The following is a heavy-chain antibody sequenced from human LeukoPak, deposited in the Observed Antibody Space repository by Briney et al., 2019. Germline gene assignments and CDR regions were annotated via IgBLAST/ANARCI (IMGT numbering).Heavy chain of an antibody. J-gene: IGHJ2*01. CDR3: ARVLLWFGELYWYFDL. V-gene: IGHV1-69*05. Sequence: GASVKVSCKASGGTFSSYAISWVRQAPGQGLEWMGGIIPIFGTANYAQKLQGRVTMTTDTSTSTAYMELRSLRSDDTAVYYCARVLLWFGELYWYFDLWGRGTLVTVSS. D-gene: IGHD3-10*01. CDR2: IIPIFGTA. CDR1: GGTFSSYA.